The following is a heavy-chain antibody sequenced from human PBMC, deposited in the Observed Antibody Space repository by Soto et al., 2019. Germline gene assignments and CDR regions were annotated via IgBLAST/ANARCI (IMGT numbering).Heavy chain of an antibody. D-gene: IGHD3-10*01. CDR1: GYRFTSYW. CDR2: IYPGDSDT. Sequence: PGESLKISCQGSGYRFTSYWIGWVRQMPGKGLEWMGIIYPGDSDTRYSPSFQGQVTISADKSISTAYLQWSSLKASDTAMYYCARSLWFGKTNYYYYGMDVWGQGTTVTVSS. CDR3: ARSLWFGKTNYYYYGMDV. J-gene: IGHJ6*02. V-gene: IGHV5-51*01.